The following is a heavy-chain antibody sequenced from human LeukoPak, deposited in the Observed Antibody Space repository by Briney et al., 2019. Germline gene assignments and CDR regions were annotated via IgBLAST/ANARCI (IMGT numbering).Heavy chain of an antibody. D-gene: IGHD3-22*01. CDR1: GGSISSYY. Sequence: SETLSLTCTVSGGSISSYYWSWIRQPPGKGLEWIGRIYTSGSTNYNPSLKSRVTISVDTSKNQFSLKLSSVTAADTAVYYCARDLEGSSGYYYYFDYWGQGTLVTVSS. V-gene: IGHV4-4*08. CDR2: IYTSGST. J-gene: IGHJ4*02. CDR3: ARDLEGSSGYYYYFDY.